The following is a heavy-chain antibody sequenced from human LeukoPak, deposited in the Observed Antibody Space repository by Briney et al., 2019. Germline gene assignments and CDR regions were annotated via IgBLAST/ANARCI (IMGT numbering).Heavy chain of an antibody. CDR1: GFTVSSNY. V-gene: IGHV3-23*01. Sequence: GGSLRLSCAASGFTVSSNYMSWVRQAPGKGLEWVSAISGSGGSTYYADSVKGRFTISRDNSKNTLYLQMNSLRAEDTAVYYCAKNRVSHDYWGQGTLATVSS. J-gene: IGHJ4*02. D-gene: IGHD1-14*01. CDR2: ISGSGGST. CDR3: AKNRVSHDY.